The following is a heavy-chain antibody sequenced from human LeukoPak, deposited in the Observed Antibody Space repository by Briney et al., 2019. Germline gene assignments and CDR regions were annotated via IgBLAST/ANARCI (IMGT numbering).Heavy chain of an antibody. J-gene: IGHJ4*02. CDR2: INPKSGGA. D-gene: IGHD3-10*01. CDR1: GFTFNAYN. Sequence: ASVKVSCKASGFTFNAYNIHWVRQAPGQGLEWMGWINPKSGGANYAQKFQGRVTMTWDTSISTAYMELSRLRSDDTAVYYCATDQWVRGVGIDYWGQGTLVTVSS. V-gene: IGHV1-2*02. CDR3: ATDQWVRGVGIDY.